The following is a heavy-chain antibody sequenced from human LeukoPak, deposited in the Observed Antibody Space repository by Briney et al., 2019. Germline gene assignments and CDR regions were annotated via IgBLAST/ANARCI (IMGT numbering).Heavy chain of an antibody. J-gene: IGHJ4*02. CDR2: IYNSGST. Sequence: SETLSLTCTVSGGSISSSSYYWGWIRQPPGKGLEWIGTIYNSGSTYYNPSLKSRVTISVDTSKNQFSLKLSSVTAADTAVYYCASGGGLLWFGELKPLDYWGQGTLVTVSS. V-gene: IGHV4-39*07. CDR3: ASGGGLLWFGELKPLDY. CDR1: GGSISSSSYY. D-gene: IGHD3-10*01.